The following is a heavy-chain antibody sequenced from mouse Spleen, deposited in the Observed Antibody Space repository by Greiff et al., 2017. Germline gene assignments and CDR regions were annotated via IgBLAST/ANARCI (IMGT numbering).Heavy chain of an antibody. CDR3: AIVITTVVAETGYFDY. D-gene: IGHD1-1*01. CDR2: IDPNSGGT. J-gene: IGHJ2*01. Sequence: QVQLQQPGAELVKPGASVKLSCKASGYTFTSYWMHWVKQRPGRGLEWIGRIDPNSGGTKYNEKFKSKATLTVDKPSSTAYMQLSSLTSEDSAVYYCAIVITTVVAETGYFDYWGQGTTLTVSS. V-gene: IGHV1-72*01. CDR1: GYTFTSYW.